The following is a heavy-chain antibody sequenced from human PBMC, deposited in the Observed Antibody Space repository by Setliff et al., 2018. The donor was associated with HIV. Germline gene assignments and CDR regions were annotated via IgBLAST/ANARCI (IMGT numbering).Heavy chain of an antibody. D-gene: IGHD2-2*01. CDR3: AREVVPAAMRYYYYTDV. V-gene: IGHV1-46*01. Sequence: GASVKVSCKASGYTFTSYYMHWVRQAPGQGLEWMGIINPSGGSTSYAQKFQGRVTMTRDTSTSTVYMELSSLRSEDTAVYYCAREVVPAAMRYYYYTDVWGKGTTVTVSS. CDR2: INPSGGST. CDR1: GYTFTSYY. J-gene: IGHJ6*03.